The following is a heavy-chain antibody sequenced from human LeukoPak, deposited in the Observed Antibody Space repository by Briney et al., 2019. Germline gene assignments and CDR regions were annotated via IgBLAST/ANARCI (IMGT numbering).Heavy chain of an antibody. CDR3: ARHAPRENWFDP. Sequence: PSETLSLTCTVSGGSISSSSYYWGWIRQPPGKGLEWIGSIYYGGSTYYNPSLKSRVTISVDTSKNQFSLKLSSVTAADTAVYYCARHAPRENWFDPWGQGTLVTVSS. CDR2: IYYGGST. J-gene: IGHJ5*02. V-gene: IGHV4-39*01. CDR1: GGSISSSSYY.